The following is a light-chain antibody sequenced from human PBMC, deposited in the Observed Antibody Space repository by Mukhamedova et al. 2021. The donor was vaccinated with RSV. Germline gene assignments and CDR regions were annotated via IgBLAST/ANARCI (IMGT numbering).Light chain of an antibody. CDR3: QQTYSTPRT. CDR2: AAC. Sequence: WYQRRVHGKAPKLLICAACTLQCGVPSRFSGSGSGTAFTLTISSLQPEDFATYSCQQTYSTPRTFGAGTKVEIK. J-gene: IGKJ4*01. V-gene: IGKV1-39*01.